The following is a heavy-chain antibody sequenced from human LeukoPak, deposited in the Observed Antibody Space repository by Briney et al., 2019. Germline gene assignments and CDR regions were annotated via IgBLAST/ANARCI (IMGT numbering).Heavy chain of an antibody. Sequence: GGSLRLSCAASGFTFSSYGMSWVRQAPGKGLEWVSSISSSSSYIYYADSVKGRFTISRDNAKNSLYLQMNSLRAEDTAVYYCARDRVVVITLVPFDYWGQGTLVTVSS. CDR1: GFTFSSYG. J-gene: IGHJ4*02. CDR2: ISSSSSYI. CDR3: ARDRVVVITLVPFDY. V-gene: IGHV3-21*01. D-gene: IGHD3-22*01.